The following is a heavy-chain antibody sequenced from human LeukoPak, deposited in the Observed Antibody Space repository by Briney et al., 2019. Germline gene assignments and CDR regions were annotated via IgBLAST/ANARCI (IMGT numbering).Heavy chain of an antibody. CDR3: ATEDFWRMDV. D-gene: IGHD3-3*01. V-gene: IGHV3-7*04. J-gene: IGHJ6*02. CDR2: INQDGTKK. Sequence: PGGSLRLSCAASGFTFSGYWMSWVRQAPGKGLECVAKINQDGTKKYYVASVKGRFTISRDNAKNSLFLQMNSLRAEDTAVHYCATEDFWRMDVWGQGTTVTVSS. CDR1: GFTFSGYW.